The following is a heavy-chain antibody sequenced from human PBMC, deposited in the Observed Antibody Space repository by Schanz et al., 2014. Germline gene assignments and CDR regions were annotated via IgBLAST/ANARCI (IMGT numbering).Heavy chain of an antibody. CDR3: AKDSIYRGPSRSCFGP. D-gene: IGHD3-10*01. J-gene: IGHJ5*02. CDR2: ITYDGSNT. Sequence: QVQLVESGGGVVQPGRSLRLSCAASGFTMITYAMHWVRQPPGKGLEWVAIITYDGSNTYHADSVKGRFIISRDNSKNTLYLQMSSRRGEDTATYFCAKDSIYRGPSRSCFGPWGQGILVTVSS. CDR1: GFTMITYA. V-gene: IGHV3-30*04.